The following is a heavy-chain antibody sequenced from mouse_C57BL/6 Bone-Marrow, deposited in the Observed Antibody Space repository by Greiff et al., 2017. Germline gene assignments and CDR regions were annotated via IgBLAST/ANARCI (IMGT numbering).Heavy chain of an antibody. CDR2: IDPNSGGT. V-gene: IGHV1-72*01. J-gene: IGHJ3*01. Sequence: QVQLKQPGAELVKPGASVKLSCKASGYTFTSYWMHWVKQRPGRGLEWIGRIDPNSGGTKYNEKFKGKATLTVDKPSSTAYMQLSSLTSEDSAVYYCANWGFAYWGQGTLVTVSA. CDR3: ANWGFAY. CDR1: GYTFTSYW. D-gene: IGHD4-1*01.